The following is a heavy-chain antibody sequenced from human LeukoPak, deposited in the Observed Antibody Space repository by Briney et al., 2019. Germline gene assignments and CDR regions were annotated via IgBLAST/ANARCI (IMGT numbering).Heavy chain of an antibody. CDR3: ARDLGYGDYSWFDP. J-gene: IGHJ5*02. V-gene: IGHV3-21*01. Sequence: GGSLRLSCAASGFTFSSYSMNWVRQAPGKGLEWVSSISSSSSYIYYADSVKGRFTISRDNAKNSLYLQMNSLRAEDTAVYYCARDLGYGDYSWFDPWGQGTLVTVSS. CDR1: GFTFSSYS. D-gene: IGHD4-17*01. CDR2: ISSSSSYI.